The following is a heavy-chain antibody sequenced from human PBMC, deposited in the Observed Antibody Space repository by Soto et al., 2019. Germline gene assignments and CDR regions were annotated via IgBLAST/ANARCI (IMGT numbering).Heavy chain of an antibody. CDR1: GFTFSSYG. CDR3: AKVRAYYGDYTTAVDY. V-gene: IGHV3-30*18. Sequence: GGSLRLSCAASGFTFSSYGMHWVRQAPGKGLEWVAVISYDGSNKYYADSVKGRFTISRDNSKNTLYLQMNSLRAEDTAVYYCAKVRAYYGDYTTAVDYWGQGTLVTVSS. D-gene: IGHD4-17*01. CDR2: ISYDGSNK. J-gene: IGHJ4*02.